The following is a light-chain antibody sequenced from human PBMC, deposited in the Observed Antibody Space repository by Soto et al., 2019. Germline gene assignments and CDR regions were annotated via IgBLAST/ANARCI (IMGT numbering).Light chain of an antibody. Sequence: DIQMTQSPSSLSASVGDRVTITCRASQGISSYLAWYQQKPGKVPKVLIYAASTLHSGVPSRFSGSGSGTEFTLTISNVQPEDVATYYCQKYYSAPDTFGQGTKVEIK. CDR1: QGISSY. CDR2: AAS. J-gene: IGKJ1*01. V-gene: IGKV1-27*01. CDR3: QKYYSAPDT.